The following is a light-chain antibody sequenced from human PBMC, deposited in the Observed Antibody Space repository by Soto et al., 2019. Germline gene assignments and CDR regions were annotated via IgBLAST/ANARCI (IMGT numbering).Light chain of an antibody. J-gene: IGKJ1*01. V-gene: IGKV1-39*01. CDR3: QQSYSTPPT. CDR1: QSIGRN. Sequence: IQMTQSPASVSASVGDRVTISCGASQSIGRNLNWYQQKPGKAPTLLMFTSSNLQSGVPSRFSGSGSGTDFILTISSLQPEDFATYYCQQSYSTPPTFGQGTKVDIK. CDR2: TSS.